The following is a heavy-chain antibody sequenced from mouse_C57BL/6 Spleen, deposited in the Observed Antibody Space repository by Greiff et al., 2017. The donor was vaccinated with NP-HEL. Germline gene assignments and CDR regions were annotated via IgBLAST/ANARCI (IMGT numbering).Heavy chain of an antibody. J-gene: IGHJ3*01. CDR2: ISDGGSYT. Sequence: EVHLVESGGGLVKPGGSLKLSCAASGFTFSSYAMSWVRQTPEKRLEWVATISDGGSYTYYPDNVKGRFTISRDNAKNNLYLQMSHLKSEDTAMYYCARDDYDGAWFAYWGQGTLVTVSA. D-gene: IGHD2-4*01. CDR3: ARDDYDGAWFAY. V-gene: IGHV5-4*01. CDR1: GFTFSSYA.